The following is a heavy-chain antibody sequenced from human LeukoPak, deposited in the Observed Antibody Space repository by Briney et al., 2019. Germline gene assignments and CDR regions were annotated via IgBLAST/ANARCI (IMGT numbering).Heavy chain of an antibody. CDR1: GGSISSYY. V-gene: IGHV4-59*08. D-gene: IGHD4-17*01. CDR3: ARGTTVTTPDY. J-gene: IGHJ4*02. Sequence: PSETLSLTCTVSGGSISSYYWSWIRQPPGKGLEWIGYIYYSGSTNYNPSLKSRVTISMDTSKNQFSLKLSSVTAADTAVYYCARGTTVTTPDYWGQGTLVTVSS. CDR2: IYYSGST.